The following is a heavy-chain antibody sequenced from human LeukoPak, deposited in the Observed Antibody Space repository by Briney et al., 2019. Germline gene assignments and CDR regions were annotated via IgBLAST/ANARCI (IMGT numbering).Heavy chain of an antibody. CDR1: GYTFTSYG. CDR3: ARVRGIAVAGTDVENYYYYMDV. Sequence: VASVKVSCKASGYTFTSYGISWVRQAPGQGLEWMGWISAYNGHTNYAQKLQGRVTMTTDTSTTTAYMELRSLRSDDTAVYYCARVRGIAVAGTDVENYYYYMDVWGKGTTVTISS. J-gene: IGHJ6*03. CDR2: ISAYNGHT. V-gene: IGHV1-18*01. D-gene: IGHD6-19*01.